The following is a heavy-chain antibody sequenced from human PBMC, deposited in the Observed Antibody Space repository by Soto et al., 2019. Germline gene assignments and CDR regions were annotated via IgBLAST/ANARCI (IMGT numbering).Heavy chain of an antibody. V-gene: IGHV3-33*01. CDR2: IWYDGSNK. J-gene: IGHJ4*02. D-gene: IGHD4-17*01. Sequence: QVQLVESGGGVVQPGRSLRLSCAASGFTFSSYGMHWVRQAPGKGLEWVAVIWYDGSNKYYADSVKGRFTISRDNSKNTLYLQMNSLRAEDTAVYYCARDESGDPDDYWGQGTLVTVSS. CDR1: GFTFSSYG. CDR3: ARDESGDPDDY.